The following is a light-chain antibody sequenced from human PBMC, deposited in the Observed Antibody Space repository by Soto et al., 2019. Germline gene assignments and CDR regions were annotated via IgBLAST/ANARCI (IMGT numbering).Light chain of an antibody. Sequence: EMVFKQSPATLSLSPGERATLSCRASQSVSSYLAWYQQKPGQAPRLLMYEASNRATGIPARFSGGGSGTDFTLTISSLEPEDFAVYYCQQYGISGTFGQGGKVDIK. V-gene: IGKV3-11*01. CDR1: QSVSSY. CDR2: EAS. CDR3: QQYGISGT. J-gene: IGKJ1*01.